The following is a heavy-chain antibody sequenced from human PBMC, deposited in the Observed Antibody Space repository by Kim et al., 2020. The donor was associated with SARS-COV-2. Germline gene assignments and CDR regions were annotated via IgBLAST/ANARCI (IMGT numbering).Heavy chain of an antibody. J-gene: IGHJ6*02. V-gene: IGHV4-59*13. CDR2: IYYTGST. D-gene: IGHD3-22*01. CDR1: NGSISSYY. Sequence: SETLSLTCIISNGSISSYYWSWIRQPPGKGLEWIGNIYYTGSTNYNPSLKSRVTISVDASKNQFSLKLSSVTAADTAVYYCARARAVVAGMAVWGQGTTVTVSS. CDR3: ARARAVVAGMAV.